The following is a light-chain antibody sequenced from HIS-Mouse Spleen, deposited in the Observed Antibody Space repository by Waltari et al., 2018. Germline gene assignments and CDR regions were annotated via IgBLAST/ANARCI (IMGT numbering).Light chain of an antibody. J-gene: IGLJ2*01. CDR1: SSDVGSYNL. Sequence: QSALTQPASVSGSPGQSITISCTGTSSDVGSYNLVSWYQQHPGKAPKLMIYEGSKRPSGVSKRFSGSKSGNTASLKISGLQAEDEADYYCCSYACSSTVVFGGGTKLTVL. CDR2: EGS. V-gene: IGLV2-23*01. CDR3: CSYACSSTVV.